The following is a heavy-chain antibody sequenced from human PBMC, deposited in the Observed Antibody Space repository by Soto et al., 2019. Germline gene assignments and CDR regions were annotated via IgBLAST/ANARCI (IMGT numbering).Heavy chain of an antibody. V-gene: IGHV1-18*04. Sequence: QVQLVQSGAEVKKPGASVKVACKASGYIFTNYGITWVRQAPGHGLEWVGWTSTHNAHTYYAQNFQGRVIITTDPSTSTAYMELTGLRPDDAALYYCARVLIAERAYDYWGQGTLVTVSS. CDR3: ARVLIAERAYDY. J-gene: IGHJ4*02. D-gene: IGHD3-16*02. CDR1: GYIFTNYG. CDR2: TSTHNAHT.